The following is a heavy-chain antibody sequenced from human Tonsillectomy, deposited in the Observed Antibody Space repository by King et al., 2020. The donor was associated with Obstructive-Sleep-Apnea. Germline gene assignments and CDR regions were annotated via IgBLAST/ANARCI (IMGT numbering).Heavy chain of an antibody. Sequence: VQLVESGGGLVQPGGSLRLSCAASGFTFSNYNMNWVRQAPGKGLEWVSYISGTSTTIYYADSVKGRFTVSRDNAKNSLYLQMNSLRAEDTAVYYCAREHHFWSGYYYYFDYWGQGTLVTVSS. J-gene: IGHJ4*02. CDR3: AREHHFWSGYYYYFDY. CDR2: ISGTSTTI. V-gene: IGHV3-48*04. D-gene: IGHD3-3*02. CDR1: GFTFSNYN.